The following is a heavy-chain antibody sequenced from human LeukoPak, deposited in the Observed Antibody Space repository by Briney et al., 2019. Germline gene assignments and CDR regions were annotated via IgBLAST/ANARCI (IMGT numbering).Heavy chain of an antibody. J-gene: IGHJ4*02. D-gene: IGHD2-2*01. Sequence: GGSLRLSCAASGFTFSSFGMHWVRQAPGKGLEWVAVIWSDGSSKYYADSVKGRFTISRDNSKNTLYLQMNSLRDEDTAVYYCARDSLPSGAARFCSSTSCYFDYWGQGTLVTVSS. CDR3: ARDSLPSGAARFCSSTSCYFDY. V-gene: IGHV3-33*01. CDR2: IWSDGSSK. CDR1: GFTFSSFG.